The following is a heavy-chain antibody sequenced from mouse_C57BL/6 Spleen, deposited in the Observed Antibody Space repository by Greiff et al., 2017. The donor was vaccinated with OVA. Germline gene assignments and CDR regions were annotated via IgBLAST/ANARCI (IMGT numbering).Heavy chain of an antibody. J-gene: IGHJ2*01. CDR2: IRSKSNNYAT. V-gene: IGHV10-1*01. CDR3: VRAYYSNYDYFDY. CDR1: GFSFNTYA. Sequence: EVKLVESGGGLVQPKGSLKLSCAASGFSFNTYAMNWVRQAPGKGLEWVARIRSKSNNYATYYADSVKDRFTISRDDSESMLYLQMNNLKTEDTAMYYCVRAYYSNYDYFDYWGQGTTLTVSS. D-gene: IGHD2-5*01.